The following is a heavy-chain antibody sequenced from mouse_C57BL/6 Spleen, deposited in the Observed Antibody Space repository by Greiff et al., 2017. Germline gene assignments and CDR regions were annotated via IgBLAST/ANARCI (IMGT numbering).Heavy chain of an antibody. D-gene: IGHD3-2*02. J-gene: IGHJ4*01. Sequence: EVMLVESEGGLVKPGGSLKLSCAASGFTFSDYGMHWVRQAPEKGLEWVAYISSGSSTIYYADTVKGRFTISRDNAKNTLFLQMTSLRAEDTAMYYCAPELAYAMDYWGQGTSVTVSS. CDR1: GFTFSDYG. V-gene: IGHV5-17*01. CDR3: APELAYAMDY. CDR2: ISSGSSTI.